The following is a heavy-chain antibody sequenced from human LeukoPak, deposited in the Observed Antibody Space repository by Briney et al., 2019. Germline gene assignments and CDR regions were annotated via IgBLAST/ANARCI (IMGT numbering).Heavy chain of an antibody. CDR1: GGSISSGSYY. CDR3: ASSYYYASGDDY. CDR2: IYHSGST. V-gene: IGHV4-39*07. D-gene: IGHD3-10*01. J-gene: IGHJ4*02. Sequence: SETLSLTCTVSGGSISSGSYYWSWIRQPAGKGLEWIGTIYHSGSTYYNPSLKSRVTISVDTSKNQFSLKLSSVTAADTAVYYCASSYYYASGDDYWGQGTLVTVSS.